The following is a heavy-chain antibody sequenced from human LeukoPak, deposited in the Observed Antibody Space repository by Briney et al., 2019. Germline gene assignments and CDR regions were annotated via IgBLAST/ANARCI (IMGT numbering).Heavy chain of an antibody. J-gene: IGHJ4*02. V-gene: IGHV3-30*02. CDR3: AKEASLLRYFDWLPDY. CDR2: IRYDGSNK. CDR1: GFTFSSYG. D-gene: IGHD3-9*01. Sequence: GGSLRLSCAASGFTFSSYGMHWVRQAPGKGLEWVAFIRYDGSNKYYADSVKGRFTISRDNSKNTLYLQMNSLRTEDTAVYYCAKEASLLRYFDWLPDYWGQGTLVTVSS.